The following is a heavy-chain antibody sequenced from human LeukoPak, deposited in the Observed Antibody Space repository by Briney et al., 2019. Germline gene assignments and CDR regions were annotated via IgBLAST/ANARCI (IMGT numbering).Heavy chain of an antibody. Sequence: ASVRVSCKASGYTFTSYAMHWVRQAPGQRLEWMGWINAGNGNTKYSQKFQGRVTITGDTSASTAYMELSSLRSEDTAVYYCARGRGRITMVRGVISPQDYWGQGTLVTVSS. CDR2: INAGNGNT. J-gene: IGHJ4*02. CDR3: ARGRGRITMVRGVISPQDY. CDR1: GYTFTSYA. V-gene: IGHV1-3*01. D-gene: IGHD3-10*01.